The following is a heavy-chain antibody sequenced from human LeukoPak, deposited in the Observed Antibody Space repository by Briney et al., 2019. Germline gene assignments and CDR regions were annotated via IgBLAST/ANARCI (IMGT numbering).Heavy chain of an antibody. D-gene: IGHD2-2*01. CDR3: AKERNARGALDY. V-gene: IGHV3-23*01. CDR2: IGVSGDQT. J-gene: IGHJ4*02. CDR1: GFTFRSYG. Sequence: PGGSLGLSCAASGFTFRSYGMNWVRQAPGKGLEWVSAIGVSGDQTFYADSVKGRFTISRDNSKNTLSLAMNNLRAEDTAVYYCAKERNARGALDYWGRGTLVTVSS.